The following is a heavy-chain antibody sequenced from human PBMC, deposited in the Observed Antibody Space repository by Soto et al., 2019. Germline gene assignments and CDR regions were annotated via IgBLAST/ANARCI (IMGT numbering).Heavy chain of an antibody. D-gene: IGHD4-17*01. J-gene: IGHJ4*02. CDR2: IYWDDDK. Sequence: QITLKESGPTLVKPTQTLTLTCTFSGFSLSTSGVGVGWIRQPPGKALEWLALIYWDDDKRYSPSLKSRLTITKDTSKIQVVLTMPNMDPVNTATYYGAYYFYGVTDYWGQGTLVTVSS. CDR1: GFSLSTSGVG. CDR3: AYYFYGVTDY. V-gene: IGHV2-5*02.